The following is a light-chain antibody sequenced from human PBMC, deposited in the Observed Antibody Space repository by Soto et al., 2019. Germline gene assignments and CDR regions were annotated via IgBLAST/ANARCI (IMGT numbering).Light chain of an antibody. V-gene: IGKV3-20*01. CDR2: GAS. Sequence: EIVLTQSPGTLSLSPGERATLSCRASQSVSSTYLAWYQQKPGQAPRLLIYGASSRATGIPDRFSGSGSGTEFTLTISRLESEDFAVYCCQHYGSLVLTVGGGTKVEIK. J-gene: IGKJ4*01. CDR1: QSVSSTY. CDR3: QHYGSLVLT.